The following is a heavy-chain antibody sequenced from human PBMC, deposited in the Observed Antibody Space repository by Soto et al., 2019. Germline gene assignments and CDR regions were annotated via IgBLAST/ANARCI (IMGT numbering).Heavy chain of an antibody. V-gene: IGHV4-30-4*08. J-gene: IGHJ6*02. Sequence: QVQLQQSGPGLVKPSQTLSLTCTVSGGSISSDYYHWTWIRQSPGKGLEWIRYIHHSGSIIYNSSLNSRLTNSVDTSKNQFSLHLASVTAAGTGVYFWAREDDGGGTFDDWGQGATVTVSS. CDR3: AREDDGGGTFDD. CDR2: IHHSGSI. CDR1: GGSISSDYYH. D-gene: IGHD1-26*01.